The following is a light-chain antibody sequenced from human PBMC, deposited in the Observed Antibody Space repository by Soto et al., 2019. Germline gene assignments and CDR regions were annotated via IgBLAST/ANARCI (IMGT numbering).Light chain of an antibody. Sequence: QSALTQPASVSGSPEQSITISCTGTSSDVGGYKYVSWYQQLPGRAPKLIIYEVSHRPSGVSNRFSGSKSGNTASLTISGLQAEDEADYYCSSYTSSSTPVVFGGGTKLTVL. CDR3: SSYTSSSTPVV. CDR1: SSDVGGYKY. CDR2: EVS. V-gene: IGLV2-14*01. J-gene: IGLJ2*01.